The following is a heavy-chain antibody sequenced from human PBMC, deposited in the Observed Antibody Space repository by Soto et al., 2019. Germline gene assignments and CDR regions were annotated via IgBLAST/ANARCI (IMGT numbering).Heavy chain of an antibody. Sequence: QVQLVESGGGVVQPGRSLRLSCAASGFTFSSYGMHWVRQAPGKGVEWVAVISYDGSNKYYADSVKGRFTISRDNSKNTLYLQMNSLRAEDTAVYYCAKVGLTITMIYTDDYWVQGTLVTVSS. V-gene: IGHV3-30*18. CDR3: AKVGLTITMIYTDDY. D-gene: IGHD3-22*01. CDR2: ISYDGSNK. J-gene: IGHJ4*02. CDR1: GFTFSSYG.